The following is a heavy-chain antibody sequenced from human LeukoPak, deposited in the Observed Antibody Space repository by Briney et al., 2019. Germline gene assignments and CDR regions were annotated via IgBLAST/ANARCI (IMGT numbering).Heavy chain of an antibody. CDR3: ARTLQGGYVSAMDV. J-gene: IGHJ6*03. CDR2: ISAYNGNT. V-gene: IGHV1-18*01. D-gene: IGHD3-10*02. CDR1: GYTFTSYG. Sequence: ASVKVSCKASGYTFTSYGISWVRQAPGQGLEWMGWISAYNGNTNYAQNFQGRVTMTRDTSISTAYMELSRLRSDDTAIYYCARTLQGGYVSAMDVWGKGTTVTVSS.